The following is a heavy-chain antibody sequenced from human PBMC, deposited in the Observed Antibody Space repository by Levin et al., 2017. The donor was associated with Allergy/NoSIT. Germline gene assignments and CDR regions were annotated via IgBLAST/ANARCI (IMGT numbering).Heavy chain of an antibody. CDR2: ISRNSDIT. D-gene: IGHD3-10*01. CDR1: GFTLDEYV. Sequence: SCAASGFTLDEYVMHWVRQVPGKGLEWVSGISRNSDITGYADSVKGRFTISRDNAKNSLYLQMNNLRAEDTALYYCAKSSSGSFINAVDHWGQGTLVTVSS. V-gene: IGHV3-9*01. J-gene: IGHJ4*02. CDR3: AKSSSGSFINAVDH.